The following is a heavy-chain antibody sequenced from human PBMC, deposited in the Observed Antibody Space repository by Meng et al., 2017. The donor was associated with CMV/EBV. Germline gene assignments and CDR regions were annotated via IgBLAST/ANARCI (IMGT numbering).Heavy chain of an antibody. CDR3: ARGGLYYYDSSGHFDY. CDR2: IYTSGST. V-gene: IGHV4-4*07. J-gene: IGHJ4*02. Sequence: VELQQSAPGAVKPSEPLSLTFFCSAGSVTGYNCSWCRQHAGKGVEWIGRIYTSGSTNYKPYIKSRVTMSVHTSKNRFTLKISSLPAADTAEDECARGGLYYYDSSGHFDYWGQGTLVTVSS. D-gene: IGHD3-22*01. CDR1: AGSVTGYN.